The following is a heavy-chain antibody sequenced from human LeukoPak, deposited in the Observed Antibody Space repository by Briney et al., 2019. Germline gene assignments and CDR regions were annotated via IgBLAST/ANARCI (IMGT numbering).Heavy chain of an antibody. J-gene: IGHJ4*02. CDR2: INYTGST. Sequence: PSETLSLTCTVSGGSISNYYWSWIRQPPGKGLEWIGYINYTGSTNYNPSLKSRVTISVDTSKNQFSLRLSSVTAADTAVYYCARLKTDYGGNDYYFDYWGQGTLVTVSS. V-gene: IGHV4-59*08. CDR1: GGSISNYY. CDR3: ARLKTDYGGNDYYFDY. D-gene: IGHD4-23*01.